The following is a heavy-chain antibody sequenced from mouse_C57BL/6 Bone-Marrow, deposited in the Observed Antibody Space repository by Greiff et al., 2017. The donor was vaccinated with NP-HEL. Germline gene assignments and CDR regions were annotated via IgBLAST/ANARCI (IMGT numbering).Heavy chain of an antibody. CDR3: TFITTVVGDFDY. J-gene: IGHJ2*01. Sequence: EVMLVESGGGLVQPGGSMKLSCAASGFTFSDAWMDWVRQSPEKGLEWVAEIRNKANNHATYYAESVKGRFTISRDDSKSSVYLQMNSLRAEDTGIYYCTFITTVVGDFDYWGQGTTLTVSS. V-gene: IGHV6-6*01. CDR2: IRNKANNHAT. D-gene: IGHD1-1*01. CDR1: GFTFSDAW.